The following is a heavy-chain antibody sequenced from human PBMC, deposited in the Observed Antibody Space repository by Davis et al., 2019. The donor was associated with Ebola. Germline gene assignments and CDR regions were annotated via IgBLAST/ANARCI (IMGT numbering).Heavy chain of an antibody. CDR1: GFRFGDYA. Sequence: SLKISCAASGFRFGDYAMHWFRQAPGKGLDWVSSISWGSGSIAYADSVKGRFTISRDNAKNSLYLQMNSLRDEDTAVYYCASQVILTNDYWGQGTLVTVSS. V-gene: IGHV3-9*01. J-gene: IGHJ4*02. CDR3: ASQVILTNDY. CDR2: ISWGSGSI. D-gene: IGHD3-9*01.